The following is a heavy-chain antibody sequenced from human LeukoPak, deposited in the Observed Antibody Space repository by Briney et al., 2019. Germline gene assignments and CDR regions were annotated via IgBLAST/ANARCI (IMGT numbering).Heavy chain of an antibody. Sequence: SETLSLTCTVSGGSMRSYFWNWIRQPAGKGLEWIGRIYNSGSTKYNPSLKSRVTMSVDTSKNQFSLKLGSVTAADTAVYYCAREEGSSTSYYYYYMDVWGKGTTVTVSS. CDR3: AREEGSSTSYYYYYMDV. V-gene: IGHV4-4*07. CDR1: GGSMRSYF. CDR2: IYNSGST. D-gene: IGHD2-2*01. J-gene: IGHJ6*03.